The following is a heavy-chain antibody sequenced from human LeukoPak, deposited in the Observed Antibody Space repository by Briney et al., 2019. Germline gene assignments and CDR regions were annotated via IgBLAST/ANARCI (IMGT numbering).Heavy chain of an antibody. D-gene: IGHD5-24*01. Sequence: PSETLSLTCTVSGGSISSYYWSWIRQPPGKGLEWIGYIYYSGSTNYNPSLKSRVTISVDTSKNQFSLKLSSVTAADTAVYYCTRHRSSSRDGYNWQIDYWGQGTLVTVSS. CDR2: IYYSGST. CDR1: GGSISSYY. V-gene: IGHV4-59*08. CDR3: TRHRSSSRDGYNWQIDY. J-gene: IGHJ4*02.